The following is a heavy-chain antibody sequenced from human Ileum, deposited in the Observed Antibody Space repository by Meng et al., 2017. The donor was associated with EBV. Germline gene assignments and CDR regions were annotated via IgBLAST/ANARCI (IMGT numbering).Heavy chain of an antibody. Sequence: VQLGQSGVAVKQAGASVKVSCKASGYRFTAFGISWVRQAPGQGPEWMGWITTYNGDTKYAQKFQGRVTMTRETSTNTAYMELTSLRSDDTAVYYCARTYYGSYGFDYWGQGTLVTVSS. CDR3: ARTYYGSYGFDY. CDR2: ITTYNGDT. V-gene: IGHV1-18*01. D-gene: IGHD3-10*01. J-gene: IGHJ4*02. CDR1: GYRFTAFG.